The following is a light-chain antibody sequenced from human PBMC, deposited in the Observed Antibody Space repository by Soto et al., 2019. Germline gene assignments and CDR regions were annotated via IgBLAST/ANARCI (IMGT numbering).Light chain of an antibody. CDR3: QQCNNWPRT. CDR2: EAS. CDR1: QSISSN. J-gene: IGKJ1*01. V-gene: IGKV3D-15*01. Sequence: EIVMTQSPATLSVSPGERATLSCRASQSISSNLAWYQQKPGQAPRLLIYEASSRATGVPARFIGSGSGTDFTLTISSLQSEDFAVYYCQQCNNWPRTFGQGTKVDIK.